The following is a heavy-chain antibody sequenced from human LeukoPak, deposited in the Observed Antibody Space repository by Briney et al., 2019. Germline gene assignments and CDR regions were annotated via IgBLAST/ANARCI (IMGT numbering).Heavy chain of an antibody. J-gene: IGHJ4*02. Sequence: RPSETLSLTCTVSGGSISSYYWSWIRQPPGKGLEWIGYIYYSGSTNYNPSLKSRVTISVDTSKNQFSLKLSSVTAADTAVYYCAGQRGYGYGYGYWGQGTLVTVSS. CDR2: IYYSGST. CDR1: GGSISSYY. V-gene: IGHV4-59*01. D-gene: IGHD5-18*01. CDR3: AGQRGYGYGYGY.